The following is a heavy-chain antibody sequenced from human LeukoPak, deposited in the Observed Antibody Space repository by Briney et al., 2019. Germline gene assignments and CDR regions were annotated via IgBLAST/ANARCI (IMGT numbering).Heavy chain of an antibody. Sequence: ASVKVSCKASGYTFTGYYMHWVRQAPGQGLEWMGIINPSGGSTSYAQKFQGRVTMTRDMSTSTVYMELSSLRSEDTAVYYCARDSRIAARRGGRNWFDPWGQGTLVTVSS. CDR1: GYTFTGYY. CDR3: ARDSRIAARRGGRNWFDP. D-gene: IGHD6-6*01. CDR2: INPSGGST. V-gene: IGHV1-46*01. J-gene: IGHJ5*02.